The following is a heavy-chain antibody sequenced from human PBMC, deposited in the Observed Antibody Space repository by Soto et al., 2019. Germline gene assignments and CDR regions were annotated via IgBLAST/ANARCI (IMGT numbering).Heavy chain of an antibody. CDR2: ISTYNGNT. J-gene: IGHJ4*02. CDR3: AREEGISDWHAFDY. D-gene: IGHD6-19*01. Sequence: ASVKVSCKASGYTFTDYGISWVRQAPGQGLEWMGWISTYNGNTIYAQKIQGRVTMTTDTSTSTAYVELRSLRSDDTAVYYCAREEGISDWHAFDYWGQGTLVTGSS. V-gene: IGHV1-18*04. CDR1: GYTFTDYG.